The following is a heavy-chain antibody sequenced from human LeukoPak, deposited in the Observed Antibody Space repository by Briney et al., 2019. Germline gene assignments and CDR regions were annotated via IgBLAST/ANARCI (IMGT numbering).Heavy chain of an antibody. CDR3: ARDLYSLHSSGHYASDL. Sequence: GGSLRLSCTASGFTFSDYWISWVRQAPGKGLEWVANINQDGSERHYVDSLRGRFTISRDNARNSLYLQMNSLRAEDTAVYFCARDLYSLHSSGHYASDLWGQGTLVTVSS. CDR1: GFTFSDYW. J-gene: IGHJ5*02. D-gene: IGHD3-22*01. V-gene: IGHV3-7*01. CDR2: INQDGSER.